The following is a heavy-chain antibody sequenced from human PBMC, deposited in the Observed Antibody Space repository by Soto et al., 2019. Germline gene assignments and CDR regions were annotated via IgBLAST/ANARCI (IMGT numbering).Heavy chain of an antibody. D-gene: IGHD5-18*01. Sequence: EVQLVESGGGLVQPGGSLRLSCAASGFTFSSYWMSWVRQAPGKGLEWVANIKQDGSEKYYVDSVKGRFTISRDNAKNALYLQMNSLRAEDTAVYYCATQLWLSWYFDLWGRGTLVTVSS. V-gene: IGHV3-7*03. CDR2: IKQDGSEK. J-gene: IGHJ2*01. CDR3: ATQLWLSWYFDL. CDR1: GFTFSSYW.